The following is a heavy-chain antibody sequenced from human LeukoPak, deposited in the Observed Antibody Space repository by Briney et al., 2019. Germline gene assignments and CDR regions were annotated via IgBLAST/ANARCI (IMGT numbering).Heavy chain of an antibody. CDR1: GGSISSYY. CDR2: IYYSGST. J-gene: IGHJ4*02. D-gene: IGHD2-2*01. V-gene: IGHV4-59*12. CDR3: ARGYCSSTSCHRRFYFDY. Sequence: SETLSLTCTVSGGSISSYYWSWIRQPPGKGLGWIGYIYYSGSTNYNPSLKSRVTISVDTSKNQFSLKLSSVTAADTAVYYCARGYCSSTSCHRRFYFDYWGQGTLVTVSS.